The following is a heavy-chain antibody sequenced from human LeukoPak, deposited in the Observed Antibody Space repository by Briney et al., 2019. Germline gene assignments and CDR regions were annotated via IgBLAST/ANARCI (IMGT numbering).Heavy chain of an antibody. V-gene: IGHV3-20*03. Sequence: GSLRLSFAASGFTFDDYGMSWVRQAPGKGLEWVSGITWDSETTGYADSVKGRFTISRDNAKNSQYLQMNSLRAEDTALYYCARAYTSSRHYYYYYMDVWGKGTTVTVSS. CDR3: ARAYTSSRHYYYYYMDV. J-gene: IGHJ6*03. CDR2: ITWDSETT. D-gene: IGHD6-13*01. CDR1: GFTFDDYG.